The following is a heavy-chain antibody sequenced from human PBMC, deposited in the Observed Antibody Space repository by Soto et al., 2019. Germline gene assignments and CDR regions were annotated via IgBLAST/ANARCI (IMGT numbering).Heavy chain of an antibody. D-gene: IGHD2-15*01. CDR2: INHSGST. Sequence: PSETLSLTCAVYGGSFSGYYWSWIRQPPGKGLEWIGEINHSGSTNYNPSLKSRVTISVDTSKNQFSLKLSSVTAADTAVYYCATIGGSSTVYWGQGTLVTVSS. CDR1: GGSFSGYY. V-gene: IGHV4-34*01. J-gene: IGHJ4*02. CDR3: ATIGGSSTVY.